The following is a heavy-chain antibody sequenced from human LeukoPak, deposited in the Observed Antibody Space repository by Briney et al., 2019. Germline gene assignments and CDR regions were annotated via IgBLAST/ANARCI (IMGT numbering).Heavy chain of an antibody. CDR3: ARGGSSCFDF. V-gene: IGHV1-46*01. CDR2: ISPSGGST. CDR1: AYTFTSYN. J-gene: IGHJ4*02. Sequence: ASVKVPCKASAYTFTSYNMHWVRQAPGQGPQWMGMISPSGGSTTYAQRFQGRVTVTRDTSTSTVYMELSSLRSEDTAVYYCARGGSSCFDFWGQGTLVTVSS. D-gene: IGHD6-13*01.